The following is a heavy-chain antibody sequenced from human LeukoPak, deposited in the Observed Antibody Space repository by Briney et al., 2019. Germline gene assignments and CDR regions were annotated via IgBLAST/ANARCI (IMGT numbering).Heavy chain of an antibody. Sequence: SETLSLTCAVYGGSFSGYYWSWIRQPPGKGLEWIGEINHSGSTNYNPSLKSRVTISVDTSKNQFPLKLSSVTAADTAVCYCARVRYYYYMDVWGKGTTVTVSS. CDR3: ARVRYYYYMDV. CDR1: GGSFSGYY. CDR2: INHSGST. J-gene: IGHJ6*03. V-gene: IGHV4-34*01.